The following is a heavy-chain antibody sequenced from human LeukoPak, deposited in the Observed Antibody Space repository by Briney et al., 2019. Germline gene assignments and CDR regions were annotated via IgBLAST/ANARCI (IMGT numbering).Heavy chain of an antibody. V-gene: IGHV3-11*01. Sequence: GGSLRLSCAASGFTFSDYYMSWIRQAPGKGLEWVSYISSSGSTIYYADSVKDRFTISRDNAKNSLYLQMNSLRAEDTAVYYCARGYCSGGSCYSRSDAFDIWGQGTMVTVSS. CDR1: GFTFSDYY. CDR2: ISSSGSTI. D-gene: IGHD2-15*01. CDR3: ARGYCSGGSCYSRSDAFDI. J-gene: IGHJ3*02.